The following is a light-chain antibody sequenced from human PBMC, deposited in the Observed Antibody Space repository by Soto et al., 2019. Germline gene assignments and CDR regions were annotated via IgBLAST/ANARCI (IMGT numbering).Light chain of an antibody. CDR1: SSDIGSYDL. V-gene: IGLV2-23*02. CDR3: CSFADFTYV. CDR2: EVT. Sequence: QSALTLPASVSGSPGQSITISCTGTSSDIGSYDLVSWYQQHPGTAPKLIIYEVTKRPSGVSTRFSGSKSGNTASLTISGLQAVDEADYYCCSFADFTYVFGTGTKVTVL. J-gene: IGLJ1*01.